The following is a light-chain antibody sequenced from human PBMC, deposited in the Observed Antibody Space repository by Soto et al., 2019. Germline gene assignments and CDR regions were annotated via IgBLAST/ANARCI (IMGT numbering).Light chain of an antibody. V-gene: IGKV3-15*01. J-gene: IGKJ1*01. CDR3: QQYSHWPKT. CDR2: GAS. CDR1: QSVSSN. Sequence: EIVMTQSPATLSVSPGERATLSCRASQSVSSNLAWYQQRPGQAPRLLIYGASTRATGIPARFSGSGSGTEFTLTCSSLQSEDFAIYYCQQYSHWPKTFGRGPKVEIK.